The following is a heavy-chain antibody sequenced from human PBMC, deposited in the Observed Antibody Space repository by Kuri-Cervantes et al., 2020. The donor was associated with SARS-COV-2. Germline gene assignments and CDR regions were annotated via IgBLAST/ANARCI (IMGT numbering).Heavy chain of an antibody. CDR3: AKTYGSGTPPSY. J-gene: IGHJ4*02. Sequence: SETLSLTCAVYGGSFSGYYWSWIRQPPGKGLEWIGYIYYSGSTNYNPSLKSRVTISVDTSKNQFSLKLSSVTAADTAVYYCAKTYGSGTPPSYWGQGTLVTVSS. D-gene: IGHD3-10*01. CDR2: IYYSGST. CDR1: GGSFSGYY. V-gene: IGHV4-59*12.